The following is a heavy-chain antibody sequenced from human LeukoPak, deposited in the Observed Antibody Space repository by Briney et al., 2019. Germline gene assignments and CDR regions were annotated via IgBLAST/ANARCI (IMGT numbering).Heavy chain of an antibody. V-gene: IGHV4-4*07. J-gene: IGHJ5*02. D-gene: IGHD1-7*01. CDR1: GGSINNYY. CDR2: IYTSGST. CDR3: ARGPGYLELLLWFDP. Sequence: SETLSLTCTVSGGSINNYYWSWIRQTAGKGLEWVRRIYTSGSTDYNPSLESRVSISVDTSKNQFSLKLRSVTAADTAVYYCARGPGYLELLLWFDPWGQGTLVTVSS.